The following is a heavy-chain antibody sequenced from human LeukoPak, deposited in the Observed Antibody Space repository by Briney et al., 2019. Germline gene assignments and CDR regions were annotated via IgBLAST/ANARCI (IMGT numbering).Heavy chain of an antibody. CDR1: GYTFTSYG. CDR3: ARNNYDFWSGGNWFDP. D-gene: IGHD3-3*01. Sequence: ASVKVSCKASGYTFTSYGISWVRQAPGQGLEWMGWISAYNGNTNYALKLQGRVTMTTDTSTSTAYMELRSLRSDDTAVYYCARNNYDFWSGGNWFDPWGQGTLVTVSS. CDR2: ISAYNGNT. V-gene: IGHV1-18*01. J-gene: IGHJ5*02.